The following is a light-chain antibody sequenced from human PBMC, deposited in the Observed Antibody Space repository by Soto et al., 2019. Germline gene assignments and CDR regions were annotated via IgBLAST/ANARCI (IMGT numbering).Light chain of an antibody. J-gene: IGLJ3*02. V-gene: IGLV2-11*01. CDR1: GSDLGGFDY. CDR2: DVS. Sequence: QSALTQPRSVSGSPGQSVTISCTRAGSDLGGFDYVSWYQHHPGKAPKLIIYDVSKRPSGVPDRFSGSKSGNTASLTISGLQAEDEADYYCCSYAGRYSWVFGGGTKLTVL. CDR3: CSYAGRYSWV.